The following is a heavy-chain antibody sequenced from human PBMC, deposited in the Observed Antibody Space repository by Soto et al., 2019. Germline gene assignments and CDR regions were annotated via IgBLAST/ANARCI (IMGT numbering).Heavy chain of an antibody. Sequence: EVQLLESGGGLVQPGGSLRLSCAASGFTFETYAMSWVHQAPGKGLEWVSGFSGSVGSTYYADSVKGRFTISRDNSQNTLYLQMDSLRTEDTAIYYCARDFRGLSPFDYWGEGTLVTV. CDR1: GFTFETYA. J-gene: IGHJ4*02. V-gene: IGHV3-23*01. CDR3: ARDFRGLSPFDY. D-gene: IGHD3-3*01. CDR2: FSGSVGST.